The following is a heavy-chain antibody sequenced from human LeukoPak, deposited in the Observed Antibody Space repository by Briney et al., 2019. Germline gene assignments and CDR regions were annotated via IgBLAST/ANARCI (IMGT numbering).Heavy chain of an antibody. Sequence: GASVKVSCKASGYTFTGYDINWVRQAIGQGLEWMGWMNPSTGDTGYAQKLQGRVTMTRNTSVDTAFMELSGLGSEDTAVYYCTRGSLSGSSRDYWGQGTLVTVSS. D-gene: IGHD1-26*01. CDR2: MNPSTGDT. CDR3: TRGSLSGSSRDY. CDR1: GYTFTGYD. V-gene: IGHV1-8*01. J-gene: IGHJ4*02.